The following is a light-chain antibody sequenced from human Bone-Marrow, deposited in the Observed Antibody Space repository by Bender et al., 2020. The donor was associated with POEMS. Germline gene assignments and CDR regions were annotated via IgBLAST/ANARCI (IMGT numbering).Light chain of an antibody. CDR1: NLGSKS. CDR3: QVWHLSSDHVV. J-gene: IGLJ2*01. Sequence: SYVLTQPPSVSVAPGTTARISCGGTNLGSKSVHWYQQKPGQAPVLVIYNDGDRPSGIPERFSGSNSGNTATLTISRVEAGDEADYYCQVWHLSSDHVVFGGGTKLTVL. V-gene: IGLV3-21*04. CDR2: NDG.